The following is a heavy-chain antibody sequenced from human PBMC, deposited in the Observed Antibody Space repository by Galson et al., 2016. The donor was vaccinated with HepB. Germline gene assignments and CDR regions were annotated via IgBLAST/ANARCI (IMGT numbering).Heavy chain of an antibody. CDR2: IYPGDSDT. Sequence: QSGAEVKKPGESLQISCKGSGYSFISYWIGWVRQMPGKGLEWMGVIYPGDSDTRYSPSFQGQVTISADKSISTAYLQWGSLKAADTAIYYCARTRMGATGWFDTWGQGTLVSVSS. J-gene: IGHJ5*02. CDR1: GYSFISYW. CDR3: ARTRMGATGWFDT. D-gene: IGHD1-26*01. V-gene: IGHV5-51*01.